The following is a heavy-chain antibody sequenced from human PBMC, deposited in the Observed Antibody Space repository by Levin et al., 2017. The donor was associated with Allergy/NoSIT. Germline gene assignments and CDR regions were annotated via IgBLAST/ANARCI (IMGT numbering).Heavy chain of an antibody. V-gene: IGHV3-73*01. D-gene: IGHD4-17*01. Sequence: GGSLRLSCAASGFTFSGSTLHWVRQASGKGLEWVGRIRNKANSYATVYGASMNGRFAISRDDSKNTAYLQMNSLKTEDTAVYYCTRYIATLSTVYAFDIWGQGTMVTVSS. J-gene: IGHJ3*02. CDR1: GFTFSGST. CDR2: IRNKANSYAT. CDR3: TRYIATLSTVYAFDI.